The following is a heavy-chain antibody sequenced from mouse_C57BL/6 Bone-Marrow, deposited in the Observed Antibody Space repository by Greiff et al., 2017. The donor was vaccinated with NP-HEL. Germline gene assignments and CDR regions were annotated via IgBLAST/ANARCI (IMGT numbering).Heavy chain of an antibody. CDR3: ARDSRYYYGMGY. D-gene: IGHD1-1*01. CDR1: GYTFTSYW. Sequence: QVQLKQPGAELVMPGASVKLSCKASGYTFTSYWMHWVKQRPGQGLEWIGEIDPSDSYTNYNQKFKGKSTLTVDKSSSTAYMQLSSLTSEDSAVYYCARDSRYYYGMGYWGQGTTLTVSS. V-gene: IGHV1-69*01. CDR2: IDPSDSYT. J-gene: IGHJ2*01.